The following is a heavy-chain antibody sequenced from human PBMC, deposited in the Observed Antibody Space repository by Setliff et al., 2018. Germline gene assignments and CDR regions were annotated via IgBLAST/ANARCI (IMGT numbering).Heavy chain of an antibody. D-gene: IGHD3-3*01. CDR2: ITNSGGT. CDR3: ARHLDDFWSGYYFYY. V-gene: IGHV4-39*01. CDR1: GDSISSSSNY. J-gene: IGHJ4*02. Sequence: PSETLSLTCTVSGDSISSSSNYWGWIRQPPGKRLAWIVSITNSGGTYYNPSLKSRVTISVDTSKNQFPLKLSSVTAADTAVYYCARHLDDFWSGYYFYYWGQGTLVTVPQ.